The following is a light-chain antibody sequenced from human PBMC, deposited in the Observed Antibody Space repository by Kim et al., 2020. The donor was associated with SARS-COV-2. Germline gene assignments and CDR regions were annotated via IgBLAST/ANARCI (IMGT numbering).Light chain of an antibody. CDR3: MQSHIAKFT. CDR2: FGY. Sequence: PAAINFMTIHSLVRVNRNYYLDWYQQNPGKAPQLLCYFGYNRAIGVPYRFSGSGSGTEFTLINSRGEADDVGGYYCMQSHIAKFTFG. V-gene: IGKV2-28*01. CDR1: HSLVRVNRNYY. J-gene: IGKJ3*01.